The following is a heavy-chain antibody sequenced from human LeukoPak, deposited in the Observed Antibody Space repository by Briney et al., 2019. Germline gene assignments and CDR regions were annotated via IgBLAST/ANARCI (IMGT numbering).Heavy chain of an antibody. Sequence: SGGSLRLSCAASGFTFSSYGMHWVRQAPGKGLEWVANIKQDGSEKYYVDSVKGRFTISRDNAKNSLYLQMNSLRAEDTAVYYCAREGYDFWSGYNPFDYWGQGTLVTVSS. V-gene: IGHV3-7*01. CDR3: AREGYDFWSGYNPFDY. J-gene: IGHJ4*02. CDR2: IKQDGSEK. CDR1: GFTFSSYG. D-gene: IGHD3-3*01.